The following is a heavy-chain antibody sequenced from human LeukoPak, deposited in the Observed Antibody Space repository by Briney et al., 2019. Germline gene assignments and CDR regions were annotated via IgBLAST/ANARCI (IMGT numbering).Heavy chain of an antibody. CDR3: ARESIAVAGDAEYFQH. Sequence: GGSLRLSCAASGFTFNSHWMHWIRQAPGKGLVWVSGINWNGGSTGYADSVKGRFTISRDNAKNSLYLQMNSLRAEDTALYYCARESIAVAGDAEYFQHWGQGTLVTVSS. D-gene: IGHD6-19*01. J-gene: IGHJ1*01. CDR2: INWNGGST. CDR1: GFTFNSHW. V-gene: IGHV3-20*04.